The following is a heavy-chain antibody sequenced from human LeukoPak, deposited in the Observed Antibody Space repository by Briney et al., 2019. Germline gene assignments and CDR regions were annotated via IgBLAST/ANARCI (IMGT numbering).Heavy chain of an antibody. CDR2: PNVDGSTT. CDR3: ARESSGSYWG. V-gene: IGHV3-74*01. D-gene: IGHD3-10*01. CDR1: GFIFSKHW. J-gene: IGHJ4*02. Sequence: PGGPLSLSCVASGFIFSKHWMHWVRQAPGKGLVWVSRPNVDGSTTSYEDSVKGRFTISRDNAKNTLYLQMNSLRVDDTGVYYCARESSGSYWGWGQGTLVTVSS.